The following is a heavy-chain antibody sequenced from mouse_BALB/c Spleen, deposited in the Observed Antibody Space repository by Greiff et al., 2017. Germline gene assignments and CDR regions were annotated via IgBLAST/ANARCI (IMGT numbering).Heavy chain of an antibody. D-gene: IGHD1-1*01. CDR3: TREGTQYYGSSGYAMDY. CDR2: ISSGGSYT. CDR1: GFTFSSYT. V-gene: IGHV5-6-4*01. Sequence: EVQLVESGGGLVKPGGSLKLSCAASGFTFSSYTMSWVRQTPEKRLEWVATISSGGSYTYYPDSVKGRFTISRDNAKNTLYLQMSSLKSEDTAMYYCTREGTQYYGSSGYAMDYWGQGTSVTVSS. J-gene: IGHJ4*01.